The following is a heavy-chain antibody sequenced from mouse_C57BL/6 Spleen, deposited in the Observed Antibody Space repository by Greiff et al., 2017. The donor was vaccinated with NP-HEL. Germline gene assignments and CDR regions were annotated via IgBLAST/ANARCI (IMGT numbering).Heavy chain of an antibody. CDR3: ARLGWDDPYFDY. V-gene: IGHV1-81*01. Sequence: QVHVKQSGAELARPGASVKLSCKASGYTFTSYGISWVKQRTGQGLEWIGEIYPRSGNTYYNEKFKGKATLTADKSSSTAYMELRSLTSEDSAVYFCARLGWDDPYFDYWGQGTTLTVSS. J-gene: IGHJ2*01. CDR2: IYPRSGNT. CDR1: GYTFTSYG. D-gene: IGHD4-1*01.